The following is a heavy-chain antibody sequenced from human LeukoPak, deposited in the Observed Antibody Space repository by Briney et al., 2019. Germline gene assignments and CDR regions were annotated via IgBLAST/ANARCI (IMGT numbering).Heavy chain of an antibody. CDR1: GGSISSGSYY. CDR2: IYTSGST. Sequence: PSETLSLTCTVSGGSISSGSYYWSWIRQPAGKGLEWIGRIYTSGSTNYNPSLKSRVTISVDTSKNQFSLKLSSVTAADTAVYYRARGAPGRWYDILTGYSPKNWFDPWGQGTLVTVSS. D-gene: IGHD3-9*01. V-gene: IGHV4-61*02. CDR3: ARGAPGRWYDILTGYSPKNWFDP. J-gene: IGHJ5*02.